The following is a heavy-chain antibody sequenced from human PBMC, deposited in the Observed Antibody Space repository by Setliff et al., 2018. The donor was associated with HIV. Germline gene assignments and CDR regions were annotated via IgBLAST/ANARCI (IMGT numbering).Heavy chain of an antibody. V-gene: IGHV3-48*03. D-gene: IGHD3-16*01. CDR2: ISSSGSTI. CDR1: GFTFSSYE. CDR3: AKDYYDFVWGSSLAY. J-gene: IGHJ4*02. Sequence: SLRLSCAASGFTFSSYEMNWVRQAPGKGLEWVSYISSSGSTIYYADSVKGRFTISRDNAKNSLYLQMNSLRAEDTAVYYCAKDYYDFVWGSSLAYWGQGTLVTVSS.